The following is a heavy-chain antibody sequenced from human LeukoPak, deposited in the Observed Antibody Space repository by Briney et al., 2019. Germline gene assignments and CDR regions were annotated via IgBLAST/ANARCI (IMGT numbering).Heavy chain of an antibody. V-gene: IGHV1-24*01. CDR1: GYTLTELS. J-gene: IGHJ6*02. CDR2: FDPEDGET. Sequence: AASVKVSCKVSGYTLTELSMHWVRQAPGKGLEWMGGFDPEDGETIYAQKFQGRVTMTEDTSTDTAYMELSSLRSEDTAVYYCATGAPGPSKHVWGSYRPISVMDVWGQGTTVTVSS. D-gene: IGHD3-16*02. CDR3: ATGAPGPSKHVWGSYRPISVMDV.